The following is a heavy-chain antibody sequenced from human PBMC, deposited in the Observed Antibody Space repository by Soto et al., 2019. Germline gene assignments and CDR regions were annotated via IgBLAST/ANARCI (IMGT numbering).Heavy chain of an antibody. J-gene: IGHJ5*02. D-gene: IGHD6-19*01. CDR3: ARDLKYLAVATGEWFDP. CDR1: GFTFSSYS. V-gene: IGHV3-21*01. CDR2: ISSSSSYI. Sequence: GGSLRLSCAASGFTFSSYSMNWVRQAPGKGLEWVSSISSSSSYIYYADSVKGRFTISRDNAKNSLYLQMNSLRAEDTAVYYCARDLKYLAVATGEWFDPWGQGTLVTVSS.